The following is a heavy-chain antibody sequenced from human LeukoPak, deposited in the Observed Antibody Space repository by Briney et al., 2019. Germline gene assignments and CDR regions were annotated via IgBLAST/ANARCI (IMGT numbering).Heavy chain of an antibody. J-gene: IGHJ6*02. V-gene: IGHV7-4-1*02. CDR3: ARSLYTAMDYYYYYGMDV. Sequence: ASVKVSCKASGYTFTSYAMNWVRQAPGQGLEWMGWINTNTGNPTYAQGFTGRFVFSLDTSVSTAYLQISSLKAEDTAMYYCARSLYTAMDYYYYYGMDVWGQGTTVTVSS. CDR1: GYTFTSYA. D-gene: IGHD5-18*01. CDR2: INTNTGNP.